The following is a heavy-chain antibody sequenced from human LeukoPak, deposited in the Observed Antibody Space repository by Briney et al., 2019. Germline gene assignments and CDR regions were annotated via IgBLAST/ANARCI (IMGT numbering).Heavy chain of an antibody. D-gene: IGHD1-26*01. V-gene: IGHV4-59*01. Sequence: SETLAVTCTASGDSISSYYWSWIRQPPGKGLEWIGYIYYSGSTNYNPSLKSRVTISVDTSKNQFSLKLSSVTAADTAVYYCARGSGSYFPSNLFAYWGQGTLVTVSS. J-gene: IGHJ4*02. CDR1: GDSISSYY. CDR3: ARGSGSYFPSNLFAY. CDR2: IYYSGST.